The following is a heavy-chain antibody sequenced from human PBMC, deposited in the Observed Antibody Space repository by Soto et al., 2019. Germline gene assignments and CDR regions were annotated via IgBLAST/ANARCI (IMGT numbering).Heavy chain of an antibody. Sequence: QVQLVQSGAEVKNPGASVKVSCKASGYTFTSYGISWVRQAPGQGLEWMGWISTYNGNTNSVQKLQGRVTMTRDTSTNTAYMELRSLRSDDTAVYYCARSADSSGWYRGFEPWGQGTLVTVSS. CDR3: ARSADSSGWYRGFEP. V-gene: IGHV1-18*01. J-gene: IGHJ5*02. CDR2: ISTYNGNT. D-gene: IGHD6-19*01. CDR1: GYTFTSYG.